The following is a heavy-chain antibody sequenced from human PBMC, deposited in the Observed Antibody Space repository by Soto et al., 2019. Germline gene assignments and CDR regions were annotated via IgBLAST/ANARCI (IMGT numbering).Heavy chain of an antibody. V-gene: IGHV1-46*01. CDR1: GYTFTSYY. Sequence: ASVKVSCKASGYTFTSYYMHWVRQAPGQGLEWMGIINPSGGSTSYAQKFQGRVTMTRDTSTSTVYMELSSLRSEDTAVYYCARDVVGSPHYYYYCGMDVWGQGTTVTV. CDR2: INPSGGST. D-gene: IGHD2-15*01. J-gene: IGHJ6*02. CDR3: ARDVVGSPHYYYYCGMDV.